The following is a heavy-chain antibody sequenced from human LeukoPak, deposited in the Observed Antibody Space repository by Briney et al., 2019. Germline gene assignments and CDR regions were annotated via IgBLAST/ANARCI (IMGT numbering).Heavy chain of an antibody. V-gene: IGHV3-23*01. CDR1: GFTFSSYA. J-gene: IGHJ4*02. CDR3: ARDAGNSGYDLFDY. D-gene: IGHD5-12*01. Sequence: PGGSLRLSCAASGFTFSSYAMSWVRQAPGKGLEWVSTINDNGVNTYYAHSVKGRFTISRDNAKNSLYLQMNSLRAEDTAVYYCARDAGNSGYDLFDYWGQGTLVTVSS. CDR2: INDNGVNT.